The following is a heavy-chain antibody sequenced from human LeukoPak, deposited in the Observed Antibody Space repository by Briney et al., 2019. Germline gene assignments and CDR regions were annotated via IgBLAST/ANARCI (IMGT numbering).Heavy chain of an antibody. CDR3: ARPRGCGSARCNNFDS. D-gene: IGHD2-2*01. V-gene: IGHV3-7*01. Sequence: SGGSLRLSCAASGFTFSSYWMSWVRQAPGKGLEWVANIKQDGSEKYYVDSVKGRFIISRDNARNSLYLQMNNLRAEDTAVYYCARPRGCGSARCNNFDSWGQGTLVTVSS. CDR2: IKQDGSEK. CDR1: GFTFSSYW. J-gene: IGHJ4*02.